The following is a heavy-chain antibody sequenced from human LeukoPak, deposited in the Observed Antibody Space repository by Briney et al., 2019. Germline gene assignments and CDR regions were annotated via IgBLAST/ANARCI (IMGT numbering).Heavy chain of an antibody. CDR1: GFTFSSYW. CDR3: ARNRGGGSGYSDY. J-gene: IGHJ4*02. D-gene: IGHD3-22*01. V-gene: IGHV3-7*05. Sequence: GGSLRLSCAASGFTFSSYWMDWARQAPGKGLEWVAIIKSDGSDKYYVDSVKGRFTVSKDNAKNSLYLQMNSLRAEDTAMYYCARNRGGGSGYSDYWGQGTLVTVSS. CDR2: IKSDGSDK.